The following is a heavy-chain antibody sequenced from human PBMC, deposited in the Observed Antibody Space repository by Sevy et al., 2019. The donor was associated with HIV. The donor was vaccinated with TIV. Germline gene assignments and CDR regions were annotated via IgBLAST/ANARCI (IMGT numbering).Heavy chain of an antibody. CDR1: EFIFSDYA. CDR2: INGKGRST. J-gene: IGHJ6*02. D-gene: IGHD2-2*01. V-gene: IGHV3-23*01. CDR3: AKTINSGGGAVPAANYYYYGMDV. Sequence: GGSLRLSCAASEFIFSDYAMNWVRQTPGKGLEWVSSINGKGRSTHYADSVEGRFTISRDNSKNTLYLQMNSLRAEVMAVYYCAKTINSGGGAVPAANYYYYGMDVWGQGTTVTVSS.